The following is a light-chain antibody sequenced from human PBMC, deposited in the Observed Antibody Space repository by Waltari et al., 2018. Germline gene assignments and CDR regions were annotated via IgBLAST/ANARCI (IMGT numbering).Light chain of an antibody. CDR3: QHYVRLPAT. V-gene: IGKV3-20*01. CDR2: GAS. Sequence: EIVLTQSPGSLSSSPGERVTLPCRAGQSVSRALAWYQQKPGQAPRLLIFGASNRATGIPDRFSGSGSETDFSLTISRLEPEDFAVYYCQHYVRLPATFGRGTKVEIK. CDR1: QSVSRA. J-gene: IGKJ1*01.